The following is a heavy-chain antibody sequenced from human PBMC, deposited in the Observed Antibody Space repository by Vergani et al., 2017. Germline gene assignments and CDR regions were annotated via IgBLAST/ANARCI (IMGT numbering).Heavy chain of an antibody. CDR2: IWYDGSNK. D-gene: IGHD4-17*01. CDR1: GFTFSSYG. V-gene: IGHV3-33*01. CDR3: ARDPYGDYYFDY. J-gene: IGHJ4*02. Sequence: QVQLVESGGGVVQPGRSLRLSCAASGFTFSSYGMHWVRQAPGKGLEWVAVIWYDGSNKYYADSVKGRFTISRDNSKNTLYLQMNSLRAEDTAVYYCARDPYGDYYFDYWGQGTLVTVSS.